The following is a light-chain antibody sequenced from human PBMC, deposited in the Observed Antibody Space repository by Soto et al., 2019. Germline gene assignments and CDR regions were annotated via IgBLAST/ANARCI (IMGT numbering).Light chain of an antibody. Sequence: DIQLTQSPSSLCASAGDRGTMTCRASQSVSTYLHWYQQKPGKAPKLLIYAASSLQSGVPSRFSGSGSGPDFTLTISSLQPEDFAAYYCQQSYSTLPWTFGQGTKVDI. CDR3: QQSYSTLPWT. CDR1: QSVSTY. CDR2: AAS. V-gene: IGKV1-39*01. J-gene: IGKJ1*01.